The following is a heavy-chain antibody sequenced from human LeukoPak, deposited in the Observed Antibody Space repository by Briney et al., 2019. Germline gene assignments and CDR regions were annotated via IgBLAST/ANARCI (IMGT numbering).Heavy chain of an antibody. D-gene: IGHD1-26*01. Sequence: GASVKVSCKASGYTFTGYFMHWVRQAPGQGLESMGRINPNSGVTNYAQKFQGRVTMTRDTSINTAYMELSRLRSDDTAVYYCARDTTGSLGHYWGQGTLVTVSS. V-gene: IGHV1-2*06. CDR2: INPNSGVT. CDR3: ARDTTGSLGHY. J-gene: IGHJ4*02. CDR1: GYTFTGYF.